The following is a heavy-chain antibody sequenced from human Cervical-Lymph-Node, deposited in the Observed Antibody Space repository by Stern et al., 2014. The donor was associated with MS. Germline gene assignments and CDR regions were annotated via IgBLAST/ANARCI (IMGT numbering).Heavy chain of an antibody. Sequence: VQLVESGAELKKPGASVKVSCKASGYSFSQYYLHWVRQAPGQGLEWMGWINPDRGDTEYAQKFQGRVTMTRDTSIRTVYMELKRLTSDDTGIYYCARDEGTYWFDSWGQGARISVSS. CDR3: ARDEGTYWFDS. CDR2: INPDRGDT. CDR1: GYSFSQYY. V-gene: IGHV1-2*02. D-gene: IGHD1-7*01. J-gene: IGHJ5*01.